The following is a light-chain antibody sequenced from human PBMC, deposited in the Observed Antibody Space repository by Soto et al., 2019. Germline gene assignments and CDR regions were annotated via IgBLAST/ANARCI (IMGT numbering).Light chain of an antibody. J-gene: IGLJ1*01. Sequence: QSVLTQPPSASGTPGQRVTISCSGSSSNIGSNTVNWYQQLPGTAPKLLIYSNNQRPPGVPDRFSGSKSGTSASLAISGLQSEDEADCYCAAWDDSLNGIVFGTGTKVTVL. CDR2: SNN. V-gene: IGLV1-44*01. CDR1: SSNIGSNT. CDR3: AAWDDSLNGIV.